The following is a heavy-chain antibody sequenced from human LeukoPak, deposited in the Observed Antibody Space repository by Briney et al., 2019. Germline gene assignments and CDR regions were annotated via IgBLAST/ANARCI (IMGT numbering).Heavy chain of an antibody. D-gene: IGHD2-15*01. Sequence: GGSLRLSCAASGFTFSSYAMHWVRQAPGKGLEWAAVISYDGSNKYYADSVKGRFTISRDNSKNTLYLQMNSLRAEDTAVYYCARVMPQNQYCSGGSCYVGGIDYWGQGTLVTVSS. J-gene: IGHJ4*02. CDR3: ARVMPQNQYCSGGSCYVGGIDY. CDR1: GFTFSSYA. V-gene: IGHV3-30*04. CDR2: ISYDGSNK.